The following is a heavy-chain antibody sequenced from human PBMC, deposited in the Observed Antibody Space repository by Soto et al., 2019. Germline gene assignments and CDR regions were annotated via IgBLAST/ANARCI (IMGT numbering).Heavy chain of an antibody. CDR1: GGTFSRYT. Sequence: QVQLVQSGAEVKKPGSSVKVSCKAYGGTFSRYTINWVRQAPGQGLEWMGRIIPIAAIANYTQKFQGRVTITVDKSSTTAYMELSSLRSDDTAVYYCARGSTIVRGAPSWFDPWGQGTLDTVSS. CDR3: ARGSTIVRGAPSWFDP. D-gene: IGHD3-10*01. V-gene: IGHV1-69*02. CDR2: IIPIAAIA. J-gene: IGHJ5*02.